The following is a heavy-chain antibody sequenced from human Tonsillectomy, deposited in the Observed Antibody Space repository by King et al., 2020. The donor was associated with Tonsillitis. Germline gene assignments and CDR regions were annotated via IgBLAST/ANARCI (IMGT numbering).Heavy chain of an antibody. Sequence: VQLVESGAEVKKSGESLKISCKGSGYSFTSFWIAWVRQMPGKGLEWMGSIYPCDSDTRYSPSFQGQVTIPSDKSISTAYLQWSSLKASDTAIYYCARHPYCGGDCYDYGMDVWGQGTTVTVSS. D-gene: IGHD2-21*01. CDR2: IYPCDSDT. J-gene: IGHJ6*02. V-gene: IGHV5-51*01. CDR1: GYSFTSFW. CDR3: ARHPYCGGDCYDYGMDV.